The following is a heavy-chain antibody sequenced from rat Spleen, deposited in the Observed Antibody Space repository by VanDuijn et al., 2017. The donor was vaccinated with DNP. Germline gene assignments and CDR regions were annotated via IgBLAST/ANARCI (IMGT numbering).Heavy chain of an antibody. CDR2: ISYSGTT. CDR3: ARWSRYFDY. CDR1: GYSITSNY. V-gene: IGHV3-1*01. Sequence: EVQLQESGPGLVKPSQSLSLTCSVTGYSITSNYWGWIRKFPGNKMEYIGHISYSGTTNYNQSLKSLFSITRDTSKNQFFRQLNSVTTEDTATYYCARWSRYFDYWGQGVMVTVSS. J-gene: IGHJ2*01.